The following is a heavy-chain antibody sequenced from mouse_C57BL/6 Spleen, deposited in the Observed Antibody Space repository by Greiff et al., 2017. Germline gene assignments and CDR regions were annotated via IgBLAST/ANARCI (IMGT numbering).Heavy chain of an antibody. D-gene: IGHD1-1*01. Sequence: QVQLQQPGAELVKPGASVKMSCKASGYTFTSYWITWVKQRPGQGLEWIGDIYPGSGSTNDNEKFKSKATLTVDTSSSTAYMQLSSLTSEDSAVYYWARRGVTTVVGAMDYWGQGTSVTVSS. CDR2: IYPGSGST. CDR1: GYTFTSYW. J-gene: IGHJ4*01. CDR3: ARRGVTTVVGAMDY. V-gene: IGHV1-55*01.